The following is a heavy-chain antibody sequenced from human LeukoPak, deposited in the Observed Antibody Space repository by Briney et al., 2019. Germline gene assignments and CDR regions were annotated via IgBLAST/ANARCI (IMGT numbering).Heavy chain of an antibody. J-gene: IGHJ6*03. Sequence: GGSLRLSCAASGFTFSRYAMSWVRQAPGKGLEWVSAITGSGGSTYYADSMKGRFTISRDNSKNTLYLQMNSLRAEDTAVYYCARDKKVRGVRLYYMDVWGKGTTVTVSS. CDR3: ARDKKVRGVRLYYMDV. CDR1: GFTFSRYA. D-gene: IGHD3-10*01. V-gene: IGHV3-23*01. CDR2: ITGSGGST.